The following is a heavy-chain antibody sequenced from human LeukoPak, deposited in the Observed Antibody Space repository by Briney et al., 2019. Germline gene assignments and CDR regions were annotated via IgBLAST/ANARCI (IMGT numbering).Heavy chain of an antibody. V-gene: IGHV3-21*01. J-gene: IGHJ4*02. CDR1: GFTFSSYG. CDR3: ARALEADY. Sequence: GGSLRLSCAASGFTFSSYGMHWVRQAPGKGLEWVSSISSSGGKMYYADSLKGRFTVSRDNAKNSLYLQMNSLRAEDTALYYCARALEADYWGQGTQVTVSS. CDR2: ISSSGGKM.